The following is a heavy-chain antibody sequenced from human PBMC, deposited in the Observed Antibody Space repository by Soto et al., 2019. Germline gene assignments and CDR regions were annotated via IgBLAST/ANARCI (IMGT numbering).Heavy chain of an antibody. CDR1: GFTFSSYA. V-gene: IGHV3-23*01. Sequence: GGSLRLSCAASGFTFSSYAMSWVRQAPGKGLEWVSAISGSGGSTYYADNVKGRFTISKDNSKNTLYLQMNSLRAEDTAVYYCAKVATVILTGYYFPYFDYWGQGTLVTVSS. CDR3: AKVATVILTGYYFPYFDY. CDR2: ISGSGGST. D-gene: IGHD3-9*01. J-gene: IGHJ4*02.